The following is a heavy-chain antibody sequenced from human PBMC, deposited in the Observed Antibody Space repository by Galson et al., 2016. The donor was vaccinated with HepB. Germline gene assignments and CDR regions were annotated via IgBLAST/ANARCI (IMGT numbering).Heavy chain of an antibody. Sequence: QSGAEVKKPGESLRISCKGSGYSFTSYWISWVRQMPGKGLEWMGRIDPSDSYTSYSPSFQGHVTISADKSISTAYVQWSSLKATDTAMYYCARHSITIFGMVTDAFDIWGQGTMVTVSS. V-gene: IGHV5-10-1*01. CDR3: ARHSITIFGMVTDAFDI. D-gene: IGHD3-3*01. CDR2: IDPSDSYT. CDR1: GYSFTSYW. J-gene: IGHJ3*02.